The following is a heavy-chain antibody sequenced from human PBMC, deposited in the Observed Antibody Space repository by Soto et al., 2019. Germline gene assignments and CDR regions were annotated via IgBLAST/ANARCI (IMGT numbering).Heavy chain of an antibody. J-gene: IGHJ6*02. CDR3: TRNEV. CDR2: IKEDGSEN. CDR1: GFTLSNNW. Sequence: EVQLVESGGGLVQPGGSLRLSCAGSGFTLSNNWMGWVRQAPGKGLEWVANIKEDGSENDYVDSVAGRFTIFRDIAKNSLSLQMNILRVEDTAVYYCTRNEVWGQGTTVTVSS. V-gene: IGHV3-7*05.